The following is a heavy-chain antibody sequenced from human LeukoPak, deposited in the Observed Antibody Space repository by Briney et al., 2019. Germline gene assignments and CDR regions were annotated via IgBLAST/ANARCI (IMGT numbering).Heavy chain of an antibody. CDR3: ARQHGWFGDNEYYFDY. CDR2: IYYSGST. J-gene: IGHJ4*02. CDR1: GGSISSYY. Sequence: KPSETLSLTCTVSGGSISSYYWSWIRQPPGKGLEWIGYIYYSGSTNYNPSLKSRVTISVDTSKNQFSLKLSSVTAADTAVYYCARQHGWFGDNEYYFDYWGQGTLVTVSS. V-gene: IGHV4-59*08. D-gene: IGHD3-10*01.